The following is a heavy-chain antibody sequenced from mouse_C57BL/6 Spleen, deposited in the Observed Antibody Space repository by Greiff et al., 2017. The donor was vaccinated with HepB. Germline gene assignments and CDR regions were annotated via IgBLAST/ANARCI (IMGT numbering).Heavy chain of an antibody. CDR2: ISDGGSYT. V-gene: IGHV5-4*01. CDR3: ARDEDYGSLYWYFDV. Sequence: DVHLVESGGGLVKPGGSLKLSCAASGFTFSSYAMSWVRQTPEKRLEWVATISDGGSYTYYPDNVKGRFTISRDNAKNNLYLQMSHLKSEDTAMYYCARDEDYGSLYWYFDVWGTGTTVTVSS. J-gene: IGHJ1*03. CDR1: GFTFSSYA. D-gene: IGHD1-1*01.